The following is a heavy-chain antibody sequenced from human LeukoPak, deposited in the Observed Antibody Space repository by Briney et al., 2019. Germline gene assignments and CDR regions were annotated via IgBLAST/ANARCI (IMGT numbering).Heavy chain of an antibody. D-gene: IGHD1-26*01. CDR2: MFSDGNT. J-gene: IGHJ4*02. CDR1: GFTFSKAW. CDR3: ARGLVGPTGVFDY. Sequence: GGSLRLSCAASGFTFSKAWMSWVRQAPGKGLQWVSVMFSDGNTNYADSVKGRFTISRDNSKNTLSLQMNSLRVEDTAVYYCARGLVGPTGVFDYWGQGTLVTVSS. V-gene: IGHV3-53*01.